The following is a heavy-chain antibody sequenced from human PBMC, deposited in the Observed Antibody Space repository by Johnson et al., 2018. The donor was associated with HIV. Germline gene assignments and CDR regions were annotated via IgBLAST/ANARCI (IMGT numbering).Heavy chain of an antibody. CDR2: INSDGSST. CDR1: GFTFSSYW. J-gene: IGHJ3*02. Sequence: EQLVESGGGLVQPGGSLRLSCAASGFTFSSYWMHWVRQAPGKGLVWVSRINSDGSSTSYADSVKGRFTISRDNAKNTLYLQMNSLRAEDTAVYYCARGLHTGYCSGGSCYGARAFDIWGQGTMVTVSS. V-gene: IGHV3-74*01. D-gene: IGHD2-15*01. CDR3: ARGLHTGYCSGGSCYGARAFDI.